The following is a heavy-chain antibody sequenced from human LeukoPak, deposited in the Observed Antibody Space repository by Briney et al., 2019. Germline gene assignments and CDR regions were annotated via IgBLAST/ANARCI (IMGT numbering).Heavy chain of an antibody. Sequence: GGSLRLSCEASGFIFSNYWMSWVRQAPGKGLEWVANIKYDGSETYYVDSVKGRFTISRDNGKNSLYLQMNSLRAEDTAVYYCARDQGHYDYVWGSYRSDAFDIWGQGTMVTVSS. J-gene: IGHJ3*02. D-gene: IGHD3-16*02. V-gene: IGHV3-7*03. CDR3: ARDQGHYDYVWGSYRSDAFDI. CDR2: IKYDGSET. CDR1: GFIFSNYW.